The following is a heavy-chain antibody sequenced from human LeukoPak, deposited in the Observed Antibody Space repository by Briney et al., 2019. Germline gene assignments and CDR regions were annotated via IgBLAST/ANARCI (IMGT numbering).Heavy chain of an antibody. CDR3: AAQWLVSG. V-gene: IGHV3-23*01. CDR2: ISGSGGST. J-gene: IGHJ4*02. Sequence: GGSLRLSCAASGFTFSSYAMSWVRQAPGKGLEWVSAISGSGGSTYYADSVKGRFTISRDNSKNTLYLQMNSLTADDTAVYCCAAQWLVSGGGQGTLVTVSS. CDR1: GFTFSSYA. D-gene: IGHD6-19*01.